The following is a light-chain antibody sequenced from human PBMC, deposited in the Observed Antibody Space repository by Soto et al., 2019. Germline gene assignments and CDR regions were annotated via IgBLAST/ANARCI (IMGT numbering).Light chain of an antibody. CDR2: DVS. CDR1: SSDVGGYNY. Sequence: QSVLTQPASVSGSPRQSITISCTGTSSDVGGYNYVSWYQQHPGKAPKLMIYDVSNRPSGVSNRFSGSKSGNTASLTISGLQAEDEADYYCSSYTSSSTGVVFGGGTQLTVL. V-gene: IGLV2-14*01. CDR3: SSYTSSSTGVV. J-gene: IGLJ2*01.